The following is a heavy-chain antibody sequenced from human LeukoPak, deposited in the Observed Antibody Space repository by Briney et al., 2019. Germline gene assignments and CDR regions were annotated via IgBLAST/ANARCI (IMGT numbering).Heavy chain of an antibody. CDR3: ARLGGIQLWRSNIDY. Sequence: GESLKISCKGSGYSINNYWIGWVRQMPGKGLEWMGIIYPADSDIRYSPSFQGQVTISADKSISTAYLQWSSLKASDTAMYYCARLGGIQLWRSNIDYWGQGTLVTVSS. D-gene: IGHD5-18*01. CDR2: IYPADSDI. V-gene: IGHV5-51*01. J-gene: IGHJ4*02. CDR1: GYSINNYW.